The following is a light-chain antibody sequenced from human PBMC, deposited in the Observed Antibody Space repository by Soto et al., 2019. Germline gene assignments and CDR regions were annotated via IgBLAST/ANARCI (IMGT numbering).Light chain of an antibody. V-gene: IGLV1-44*01. CDR1: SSNIGSNT. J-gene: IGLJ3*02. Sequence: QSVPTQPPSASGTPGQRVTISCSGSSSNIGSNTANWYQQLPGTAPKLLIYSNYQRPSGVPDRFSGSKSGTSASLAISGLQSEDEADYWCAAWDDSLDGWVFGGGTKLTVL. CDR3: AAWDDSLDGWV. CDR2: SNY.